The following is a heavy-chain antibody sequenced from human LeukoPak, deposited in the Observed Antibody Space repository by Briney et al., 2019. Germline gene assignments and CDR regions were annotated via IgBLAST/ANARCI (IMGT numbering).Heavy chain of an antibody. V-gene: IGHV3-30*02. CDR1: GFIFSNYG. CDR3: ANEYNNYGPYFQH. D-gene: IGHD4-11*01. Sequence: PGGSLRLSCAASGFIFSNYGMHWVRQAPGKGLEWVAFIRYDGSNKYYADSVQGRFTISRDNSKNTLHLQMNSLRAEDTAVYYCANEYNNYGPYFQHWGQGTLVTVSS. CDR2: IRYDGSNK. J-gene: IGHJ1*01.